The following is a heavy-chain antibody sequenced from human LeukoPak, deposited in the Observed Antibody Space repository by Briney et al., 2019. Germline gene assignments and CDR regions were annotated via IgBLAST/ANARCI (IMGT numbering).Heavy chain of an antibody. Sequence: GGSLRLSCAASGFTFSTYTMNWVRQAPGKGLEWVSSISSSSSYISYADSVKGRFTISRDNSKNTLYLHMSSLRDEDTAVYYCVKSPGTAAGNWFDPWGQGTLVTVPS. CDR3: VKSPGTAAGNWFDP. J-gene: IGHJ5*02. D-gene: IGHD6-13*01. V-gene: IGHV3-21*04. CDR1: GFTFSTYT. CDR2: ISSSSSYI.